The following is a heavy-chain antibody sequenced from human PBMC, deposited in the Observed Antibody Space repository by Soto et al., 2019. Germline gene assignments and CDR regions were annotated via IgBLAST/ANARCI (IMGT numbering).Heavy chain of an antibody. Sequence: QVELVQSGAEVMNPGASVTVSCKASGEFFTTYGISWVRQAPGQGLEWMGWISTYSTNTNYAPKFQGRLLLTADTSATTAHMELGSLRPDDTAVYYCARWAGRVRDYGGPFDYWGQGSLVTVSP. V-gene: IGHV1-18*04. CDR1: GEFFTTYG. J-gene: IGHJ4*02. CDR3: ARWAGRVRDYGGPFDY. CDR2: ISTYSTNT. D-gene: IGHD4-17*01.